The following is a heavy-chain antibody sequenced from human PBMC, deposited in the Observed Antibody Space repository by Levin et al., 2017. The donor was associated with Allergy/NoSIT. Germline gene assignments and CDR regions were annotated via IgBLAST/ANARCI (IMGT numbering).Heavy chain of an antibody. V-gene: IGHV3-9*01. J-gene: IGHJ4*02. CDR2: ISWNSGSI. CDR1: GFTFDDYA. CDR3: AKDRWVGRYYELLAYCDY. D-gene: IGHD1-26*01. Sequence: GGSLRLSCAASGFTFDDYAMHWVRQAPGKGLEWVSGISWNSGSIGYADSVKGRFTISRDNAKNSLYLQMNSLRAEDTALYYCAKDRWVGRYYELLAYCDYWGQGTLVTVS.